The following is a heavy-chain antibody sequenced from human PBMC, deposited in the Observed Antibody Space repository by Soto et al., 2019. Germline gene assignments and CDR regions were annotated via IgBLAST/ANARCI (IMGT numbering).Heavy chain of an antibody. CDR2: ISGSGGST. D-gene: IGHD4-17*01. V-gene: IGHV3-23*01. CDR3: ATDVGGYIYGLARH. CDR1: GFTFSSYA. Sequence: GGSLRLSCASSGFTFSSYAMSLVRQAPGKGLEWVSAISGSGGSTYYADSVKGRFTISRDNSKNTLYLQMNSLRAEDTAVYYCATDVGGYIYGLARHWGPGTLVTVSS. J-gene: IGHJ4*02.